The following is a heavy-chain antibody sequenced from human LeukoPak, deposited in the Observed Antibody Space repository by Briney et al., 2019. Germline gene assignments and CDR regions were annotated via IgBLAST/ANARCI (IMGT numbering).Heavy chain of an antibody. Sequence: GGSLRLSCAASGFTFSTYGVYWVRQAPGKGLEWVSSNSGGSSYYADSVKGRFTISRDNSKNTLYLQMNSLRAEDTAVYYCAKGAGIAAAGDAFDIWGQGTMVTVSS. CDR3: AKGAGIAAAGDAFDI. D-gene: IGHD6-13*01. J-gene: IGHJ3*02. V-gene: IGHV3-23*01. CDR2: NSGGSS. CDR1: GFTFSTYG.